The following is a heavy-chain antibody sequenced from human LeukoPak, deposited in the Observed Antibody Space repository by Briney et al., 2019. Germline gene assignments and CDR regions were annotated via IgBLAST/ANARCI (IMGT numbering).Heavy chain of an antibody. CDR3: ARDPAQSYYTDV. V-gene: IGHV1-2*02. J-gene: IGHJ6*03. Sequence: GASVKVSCKASGYSFTAYYIHWVRQAPGQGLEWMGWMNPKSPGTNYAQKIQGRVTMTRDTSISTAYMELSSLTSDDSAVYYCARDPAQSYYTDVWGIGTTVTVSS. CDR2: MNPKSPGT. CDR1: GYSFTAYY.